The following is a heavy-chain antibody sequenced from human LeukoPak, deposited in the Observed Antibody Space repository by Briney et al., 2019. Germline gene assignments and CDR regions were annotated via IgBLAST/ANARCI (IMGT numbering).Heavy chain of an antibody. J-gene: IGHJ4*02. CDR1: GFTFSSYA. D-gene: IGHD2-15*01. CDR2: ISGSGGTT. CDR3: ARVGQVCSGGSCSPYYFDY. V-gene: IGHV3-23*01. Sequence: GGSLRLSCAASGFTFSSYAMSWVRQAPGKGLEWVSAISGSGGTTYYADSVKGRLTISRDNAKNSLYLQMNSLRAEDTAVYYCARVGQVCSGGSCSPYYFDYWGQGTLVTVSS.